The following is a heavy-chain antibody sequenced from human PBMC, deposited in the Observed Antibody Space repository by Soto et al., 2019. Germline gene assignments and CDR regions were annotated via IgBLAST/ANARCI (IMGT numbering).Heavy chain of an antibody. Sequence: PVGSLRLSCAASGFTFSSYWMHWVRQAPGKGLVWVSRINSDGSSTSYADSVKGRFTISRDNAKNTLYLQMNSLRAEDTAVYYCARIPVSSSWYYYYYGMDVWGQGTTVTVSS. V-gene: IGHV3-74*01. J-gene: IGHJ6*02. CDR2: INSDGSST. D-gene: IGHD6-13*01. CDR3: ARIPVSSSWYYYYYGMDV. CDR1: GFTFSSYW.